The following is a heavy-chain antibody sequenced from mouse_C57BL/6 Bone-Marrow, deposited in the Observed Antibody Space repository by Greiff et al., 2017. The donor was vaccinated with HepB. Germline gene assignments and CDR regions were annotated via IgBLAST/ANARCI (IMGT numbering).Heavy chain of an antibody. V-gene: IGHV1-19*01. Sequence: LQQSGPVLVKPGASVKMSCKASGYTFTDYYMNWVKQSHGKSLEWIGVINPYNGGTSYNQKFKGKATLTVDKSSSTAYMELNSLTSEDSAVYYCARSVYYGNFRAWFAYWGQGTLVTVSA. CDR1: GYTFTDYY. CDR3: ARSVYYGNFRAWFAY. J-gene: IGHJ3*01. CDR2: INPYNGGT. D-gene: IGHD2-1*01.